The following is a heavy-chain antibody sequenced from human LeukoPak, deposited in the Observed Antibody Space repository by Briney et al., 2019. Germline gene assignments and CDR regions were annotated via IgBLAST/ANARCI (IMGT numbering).Heavy chain of an antibody. CDR3: AKDIAIFGVAGPFDY. D-gene: IGHD3-3*01. V-gene: IGHV3-23*01. J-gene: IGHJ4*02. Sequence: GGSLRLSCAASGFTFSRYAMSWVRQAPGKGLEWVSAISGSGGSTYYADSVKGRFTISRDNSKNTLYLQMNSLRAEDTAVYYCAKDIAIFGVAGPFDYWGQGTLVTVSS. CDR2: ISGSGGST. CDR1: GFTFSRYA.